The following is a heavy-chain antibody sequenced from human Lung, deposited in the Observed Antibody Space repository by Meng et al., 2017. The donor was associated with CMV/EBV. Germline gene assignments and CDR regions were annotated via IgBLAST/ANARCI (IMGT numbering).Heavy chain of an antibody. J-gene: IGHJ4*02. Sequence: SGPTLVXPTQTLTLTCTFSGFSLSTSGVGVGWIRHPPGKELEWIGNAYYGGSTYYNPSLSGRVSISVDTSKDQFSLKLNSVTAADTAVYYCARGVHGRYCPGTCYPVDYWGQGTLVTVSS. CDR2: AYYGGST. CDR1: GFSLSTSGVG. CDR3: ARGVHGRYCPGTCYPVDY. D-gene: IGHD2-8*02. V-gene: IGHV4-39*07.